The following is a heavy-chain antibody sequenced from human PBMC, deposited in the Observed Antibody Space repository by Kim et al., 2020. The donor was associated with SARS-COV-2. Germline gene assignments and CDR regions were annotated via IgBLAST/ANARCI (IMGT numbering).Heavy chain of an antibody. Sequence: ASVKVSCKASGYTFTSYGISWVRQAPGQGLEWMGWISAYNGNTNYAQKLQGRVTMTTDTSTSTAYMELRSLRSDDTAVYYCARVLYIAGGGWAVGAGPEPQERNYYDSSGYYFWGQGTLVTVSS. J-gene: IGHJ4*02. V-gene: IGHV1-18*04. CDR2: ISAYNGNT. D-gene: IGHD3-22*01. CDR3: ARVLYIAGGGWAVGAGPEPQERNYYDSSGYYF. CDR1: GYTFTSYG.